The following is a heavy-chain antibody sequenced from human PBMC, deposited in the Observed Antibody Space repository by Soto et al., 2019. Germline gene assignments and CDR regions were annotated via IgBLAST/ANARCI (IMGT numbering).Heavy chain of an antibody. D-gene: IGHD2-21*02. V-gene: IGHV1-3*01. CDR2: INAGNGNT. CDR3: ARSIVVVTALDY. CDR1: GYTFSNFA. Sequence: ASVKVSCKASGYTFSNFAMHWVRQAPGQRLEWMGWINAGNGNTKYSQKFQGRVTINRDTSASTAYMELSSLRSEDTAVYYCARSIVVVTALDYWGQGTLVTVSS. J-gene: IGHJ4*02.